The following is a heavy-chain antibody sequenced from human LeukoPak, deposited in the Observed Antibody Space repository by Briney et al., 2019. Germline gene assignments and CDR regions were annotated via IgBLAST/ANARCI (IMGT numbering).Heavy chain of an antibody. CDR3: ARSGYSYAYAADY. Sequence: VKVSCKASGGTFSSYAISWVRQAPGQGLEWMGGIIPIFGTANYAQKFQGRVTITADKSTSTAYMELSSLRSEDTAVYYCARSGYSYAYAADYWGQGTLVTVSS. CDR2: IIPIFGTA. CDR1: GGTFSSYA. J-gene: IGHJ4*02. V-gene: IGHV1-69*13. D-gene: IGHD5-18*01.